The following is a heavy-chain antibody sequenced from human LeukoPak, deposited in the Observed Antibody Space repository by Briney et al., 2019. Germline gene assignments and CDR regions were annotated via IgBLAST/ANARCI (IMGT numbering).Heavy chain of an antibody. CDR3: AREGSRFHAFDI. Sequence: GGSLRLSCAASGFTFSSYALSWVCQAPGKGLEWVSAISGSGVSTYYADSVKGRFTISRDNSKNTLYMQMNSLRAEDTAVYYCAREGSRFHAFDIWGQGTMVTVSS. CDR2: ISGSGVST. J-gene: IGHJ3*02. CDR1: GFTFSSYA. V-gene: IGHV3-23*01. D-gene: IGHD3-10*01.